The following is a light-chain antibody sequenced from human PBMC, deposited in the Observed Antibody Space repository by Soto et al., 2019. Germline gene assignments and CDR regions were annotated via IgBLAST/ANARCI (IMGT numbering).Light chain of an antibody. CDR2: DAS. J-gene: IGKJ4*01. V-gene: IGKV3-15*01. CDR3: PQYNFPPPLT. CDR1: QSVNSN. Sequence: EIVMTQSPATLSVSPGERATLSCRASQSVNSNLAWYRQKPGQAPRLLISDASTRATGVPARFSGSGSGTEFTLTISSLWTVPSGIYLFPQYNFPPPLTFGGGTKVEIK.